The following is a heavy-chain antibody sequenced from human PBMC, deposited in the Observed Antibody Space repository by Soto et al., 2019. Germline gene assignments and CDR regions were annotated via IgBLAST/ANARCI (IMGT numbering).Heavy chain of an antibody. CDR1: GGSISSSSYY. CDR2: IYYSRST. D-gene: IGHD5-12*01. V-gene: IGHV4-39*01. CDR3: ARRRGGYSGYDNRNDY. Sequence: SETLSLTCTVSGGSISSSSYYWGWIRQPPGKGLEWIGSIYYSRSTYYNPSLKSRVNISVDTSKNQFYLKLSSVNAADMAVYYCARRRGGYSGYDNRNDYWGQGTLVTVSS. J-gene: IGHJ4*02.